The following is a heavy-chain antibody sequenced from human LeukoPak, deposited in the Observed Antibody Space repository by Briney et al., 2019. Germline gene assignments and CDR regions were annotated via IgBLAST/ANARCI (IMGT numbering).Heavy chain of an antibody. CDR3: ARGGERANFYGLGSSPNWFDP. Sequence: ASVKVSCKASGYTFTSYGISWVRQAPGQGLEWMGWISAYNGNTNYAQKFQGRVTMTRNTSISTAYMELSGLRSDDTAVYYCARGGERANFYGLGSSPNWFDPWGQGTLVTVSS. D-gene: IGHD3-10*01. CDR2: ISAYNGNT. V-gene: IGHV1-18*01. CDR1: GYTFTSYG. J-gene: IGHJ5*02.